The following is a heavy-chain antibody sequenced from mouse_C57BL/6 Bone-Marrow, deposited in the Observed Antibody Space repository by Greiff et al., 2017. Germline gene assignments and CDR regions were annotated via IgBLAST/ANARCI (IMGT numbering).Heavy chain of an antibody. Sequence: QVTLQESGPGLLQSSQTLSLTCSFSGFSLSTSGMGVSWIRPPSGKGLEWLAHIYCDDDKRYNPSLKSQLTISKDTSSTQVFLKITSVDTADTATYYCARIYYDYDVRDWGQGTLVTVSA. J-gene: IGHJ3*01. CDR2: IYCDDDK. CDR1: GFSLSTSGMG. CDR3: ARIYYDYDVRD. V-gene: IGHV8-12*01. D-gene: IGHD2-4*01.